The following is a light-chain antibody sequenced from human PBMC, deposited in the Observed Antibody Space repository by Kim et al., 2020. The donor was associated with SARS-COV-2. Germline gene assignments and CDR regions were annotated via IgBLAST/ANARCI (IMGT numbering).Light chain of an antibody. J-gene: IGLJ3*02. V-gene: IGLV6-57*03. Sequence: KTIPDPRTRSGGRIATNEGQWDQTRPGRATTTVIYEDTERPSGVLDRFSGSIDSSSNSASLTISGLKTEDEADYYCQSYDANNHWVFGGGTQLTVL. CDR3: QSYDANNHWV. CDR2: EDT. CDR1: GGRIATNE.